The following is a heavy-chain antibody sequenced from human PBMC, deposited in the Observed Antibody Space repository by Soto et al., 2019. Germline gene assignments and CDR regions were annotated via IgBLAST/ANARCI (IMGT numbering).Heavy chain of an antibody. CDR3: ARGVRGSGSYYIYYYYYGMDV. Sequence: ASVKVSCKASGYTFTSYDINWVRQATGQGLEWMGWMNPNSGNTGYAQKFQGRVTMTRNSSISTAYMELSSLRSEDTAVYYCARGVRGSGSYYIYYYYYGMDVWGQGTTVTVSS. D-gene: IGHD3-10*01. CDR2: MNPNSGNT. V-gene: IGHV1-8*01. CDR1: GYTFTSYD. J-gene: IGHJ6*02.